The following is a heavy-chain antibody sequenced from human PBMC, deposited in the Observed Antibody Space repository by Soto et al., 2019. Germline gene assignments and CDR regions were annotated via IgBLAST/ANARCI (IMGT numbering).Heavy chain of an antibody. D-gene: IGHD3-10*01. Sequence: QVQLQESGPGLVKPSQTLSLTCTVSGGSISSGGYYWSWIRQHPGKGLEWIGNIYYSGSTYYNPSLKSRVSASVDTSKNQFALKLSSVTSADTAVYYCARVKSSGSGGYSKWFHYWGQGTLVTVSS. CDR2: IYYSGST. CDR1: GGSISSGGYY. V-gene: IGHV4-31*03. J-gene: IGHJ4*02. CDR3: ARVKSSGSGGYSKWFHY.